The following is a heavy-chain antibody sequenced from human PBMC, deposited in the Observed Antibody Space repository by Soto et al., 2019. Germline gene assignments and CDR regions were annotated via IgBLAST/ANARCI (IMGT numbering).Heavy chain of an antibody. CDR3: AKDVITVPARRFDY. CDR1: GFTFSSYA. V-gene: IGHV3-23*01. CDR2: ISGSGGST. D-gene: IGHD2-21*02. Sequence: EVQLLESGGGLVQPGGSLRLSCAASGFTFSSYAMSWVRQAPGKGLEWVSAISGSGGSTYYADSVKGRFTISRDNSKNTLYLKLNRLRAEDTAVYYCAKDVITVPARRFDYWGQGTLVTVSS. J-gene: IGHJ4*02.